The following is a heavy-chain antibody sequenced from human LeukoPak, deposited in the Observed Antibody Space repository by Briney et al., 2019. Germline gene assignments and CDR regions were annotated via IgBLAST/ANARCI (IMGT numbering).Heavy chain of an antibody. Sequence: GGSLRLSCAASGFTFSSYEMNWVRQAPGKGLEWVSYISSSGSTIYYADSVKGRFTISRDNAKNSLYLQMNSLRAEDTAVYYCAPYCSGGSCYRYWGQGTLVTVSS. CDR3: APYCSGGSCYRY. D-gene: IGHD2-15*01. J-gene: IGHJ4*02. CDR1: GFTFSSYE. V-gene: IGHV3-48*03. CDR2: ISSSGSTI.